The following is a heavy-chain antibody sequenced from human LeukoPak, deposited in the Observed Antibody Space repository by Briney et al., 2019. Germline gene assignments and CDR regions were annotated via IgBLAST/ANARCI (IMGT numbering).Heavy chain of an antibody. Sequence: QPGGSLRLSCAASGFTFSDHDMDWVRQAPGKGLEWLGRSRNKGQGYTTEYAASVKGRFTFSRDETNNSLDLQMNSLKIEDTAVYYCCTTVITSRYMDVWGKGTTVAISS. D-gene: IGHD4-23*01. V-gene: IGHV3-72*01. CDR1: GFTFSDHD. CDR3: CTTVITSRYMDV. CDR2: SRNKGQGYTT. J-gene: IGHJ6*03.